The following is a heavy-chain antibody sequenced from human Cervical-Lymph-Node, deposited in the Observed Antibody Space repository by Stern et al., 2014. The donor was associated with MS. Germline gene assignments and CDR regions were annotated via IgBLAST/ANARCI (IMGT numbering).Heavy chain of an antibody. CDR1: GFTFSSHS. J-gene: IGHJ4*02. Sequence: EDQLVESGGGLVKPGGSLRLSCAGSGFTFSSHSMNWVRQAPGKGLECVSSISSSGSYISYADSVRGRFTISRDNAENALYLQMTSLRGEDTAVYFCARRLYYEGLMDYWGQGSLVTVSS. D-gene: IGHD3-22*01. CDR3: ARRLYYEGLMDY. V-gene: IGHV3-21*06. CDR2: ISSSGSYI.